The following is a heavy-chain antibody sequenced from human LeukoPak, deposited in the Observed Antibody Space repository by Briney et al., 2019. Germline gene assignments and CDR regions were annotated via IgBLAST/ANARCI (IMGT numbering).Heavy chain of an antibody. J-gene: IGHJ4*02. CDR3: ARQSIDYYGFDY. CDR2: IYYSGST. D-gene: IGHD3-10*01. V-gene: IGHV4-30-4*01. Sequence: SETLSLTCTVSGGSISSGDYYWSWIRQPPGKGLEWIGYIYYSGSTYYNPSLKSRVTISVDTSKNQFSLKLSSVTAADTAVYYCARQSIDYYGFDYWGQGTLVTVSS. CDR1: GGSISSGDYY.